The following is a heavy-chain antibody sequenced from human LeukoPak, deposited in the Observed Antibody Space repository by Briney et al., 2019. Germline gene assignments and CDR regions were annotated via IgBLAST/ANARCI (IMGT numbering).Heavy chain of an antibody. Sequence: PGGSLRLSCAASGFTFSSYAMSWVRQAPGKGLEWVSAISGSGGSTYYADSVKGRFTISRDNSKSTLDLQMNSLRAEDTAVYYCAKGGFAWNGYPYYFDYWGQGTLVTVSS. CDR3: AKGGFAWNGYPYYFDY. CDR1: GFTFSSYA. V-gene: IGHV3-23*01. D-gene: IGHD3-3*01. J-gene: IGHJ4*02. CDR2: ISGSGGST.